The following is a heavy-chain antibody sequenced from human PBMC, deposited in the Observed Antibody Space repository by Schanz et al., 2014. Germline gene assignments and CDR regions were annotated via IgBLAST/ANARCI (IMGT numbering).Heavy chain of an antibody. CDR2: IASGGSHT. CDR1: GFTFSDHW. Sequence: VQLVESGGALVQPGGSLRLSCSASGFTFSDHWMSWVRQPPGKGLEWVSTIASGGSHTFYADSVTGRFTISGDNSKNTLFLQMNSLRVEDTAIYYCAKRISGIYAIDCWGQGTLVTVSS. J-gene: IGHJ4*02. V-gene: IGHV3-23*04. CDR3: AKRISGIYAIDC. D-gene: IGHD1-26*01.